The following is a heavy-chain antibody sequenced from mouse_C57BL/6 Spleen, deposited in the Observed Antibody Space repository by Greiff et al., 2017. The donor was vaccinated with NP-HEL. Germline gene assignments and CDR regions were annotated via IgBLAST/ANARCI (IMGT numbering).Heavy chain of an antibody. V-gene: IGHV1-64*01. CDR3: ARSVYYDYDVSY. D-gene: IGHD2-4*01. J-gene: IGHJ2*01. CDR1: GYTFTSYW. CDR2: IHPNSGST. Sequence: QVQLQQPGAELVKPGASVKLSCKASGYTFTSYWMHWVKQRPGQGLEWIGMIHPNSGSTNYNEKFKSKATLTVDKSSSTAYIQLSSLTSEDSAVYYCARSVYYDYDVSYWGQGTTLTVSS.